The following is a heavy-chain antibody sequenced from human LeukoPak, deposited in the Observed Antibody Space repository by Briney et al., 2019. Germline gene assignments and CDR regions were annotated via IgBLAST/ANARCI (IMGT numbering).Heavy chain of an antibody. Sequence: GGSLRLSCVASGFIFSSYWMHWVRQDPRKGLVWVSRINGDGRNINYADSVRGRFTISRDNSKNTLYLQMNSLRAEDTAVYYCARVPGDYYDSSGYYFDYWGQGTLVTVSS. CDR1: GFIFSSYW. CDR3: ARVPGDYYDSSGYYFDY. CDR2: INGDGRNI. J-gene: IGHJ4*02. D-gene: IGHD3-22*01. V-gene: IGHV3-74*01.